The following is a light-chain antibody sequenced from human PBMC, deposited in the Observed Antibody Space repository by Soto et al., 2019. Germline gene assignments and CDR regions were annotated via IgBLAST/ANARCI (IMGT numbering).Light chain of an antibody. J-gene: IGKJ5*01. CDR2: YAS. CDR1: QTIKNL. Sequence: VLPQSPATLSVSPGEGVTLSCRASQTIKNLLAWYKQRPGQSPRLLLYYASTRATGVPARFSGSGSGTEFTLAISSLKSEDFEVYYCQQYHNWPITFGQGTRLEIK. V-gene: IGKV3-15*01. CDR3: QQYHNWPIT.